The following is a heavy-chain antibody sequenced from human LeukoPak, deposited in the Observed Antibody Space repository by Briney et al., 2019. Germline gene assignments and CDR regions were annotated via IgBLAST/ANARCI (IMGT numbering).Heavy chain of an antibody. V-gene: IGHV4-38-2*01. CDR3: ARQQRGDIVVVPAAPTLFDY. CDR1: GYSISSGYY. CDR2: IYHSGST. D-gene: IGHD2-2*01. J-gene: IGHJ4*02. Sequence: SETLSLTCAVSGYSISSGYYWGWIRQPPGKGLEWIGSIYHSGSTDYNPSLKSRVTISVDTSKNQFSLKLSSVTAADTAVYYCARQQRGDIVVVPAAPTLFDYWGQGTLVTVSS.